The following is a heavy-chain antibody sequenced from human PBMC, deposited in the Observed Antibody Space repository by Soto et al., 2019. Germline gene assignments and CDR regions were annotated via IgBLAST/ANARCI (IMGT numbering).Heavy chain of an antibody. D-gene: IGHD6-6*01. CDR1: GFTFTSSA. Sequence: QMQLVQSRPEVKKPGTSVQVSCKACGFTFTSSAVQWVRQARGQRPEWRGWIVVGSGNTNYAQKFKERVTITGDRSISTAYMGLSSMRSEDTAVYYCAAGRWVAARPWLLEIDYWGQGTLVTVSS. CDR2: IVVGSGNT. V-gene: IGHV1-58*01. CDR3: AAGRWVAARPWLLEIDY. J-gene: IGHJ4*02.